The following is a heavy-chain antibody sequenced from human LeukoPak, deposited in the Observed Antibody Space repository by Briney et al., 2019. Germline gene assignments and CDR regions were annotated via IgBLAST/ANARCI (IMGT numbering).Heavy chain of an antibody. V-gene: IGHV3-30-3*01. J-gene: IGHJ4*02. Sequence: GGSLRLSCAASGFTYSDYAMHWVRQAPGKGLEWVAVISKDGSDKYYPGSVRGRFTISRDNSKNTIYLQMDSLRAEDTAIYYCARDYWWNYDYWGQGTLVTVSS. CDR2: ISKDGSDK. D-gene: IGHD1-7*01. CDR1: GFTYSDYA. CDR3: ARDYWWNYDY.